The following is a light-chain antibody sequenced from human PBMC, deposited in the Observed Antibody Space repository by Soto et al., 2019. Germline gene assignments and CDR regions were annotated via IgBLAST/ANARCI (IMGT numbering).Light chain of an antibody. V-gene: IGKV1-5*03. CDR3: QQYNSYWT. CDR1: QSISSW. Sequence: DIQMTQSPSTLSASVGDRVTITCRASQSISSWLAWYQQKPGKAPKLLIYKASSLESGVPSMFSGSGSWTEFTLTISSLQPDDFATYYCQQYNSYWTFGQGTKVEIK. J-gene: IGKJ1*01. CDR2: KAS.